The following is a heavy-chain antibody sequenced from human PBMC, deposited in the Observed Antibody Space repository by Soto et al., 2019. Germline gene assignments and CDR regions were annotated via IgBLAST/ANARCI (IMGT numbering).Heavy chain of an antibody. J-gene: IGHJ4*02. CDR1: GGIFSTYA. V-gene: IGHV1-69*01. Sequence: QVQLVQSGAEVKKPGSSVKVSCKACGGIFSTYAISWLRQAPGQGHEWMGGIIPIFGTPNYAQRFQGRVTITADESTSTAYMELSRLRSEDTDVYYCARDRDDYGSGNYYNRIDFWGQGTLVTVSS. CDR2: IIPIFGTP. D-gene: IGHD3-10*01. CDR3: ARDRDDYGSGNYYNRIDF.